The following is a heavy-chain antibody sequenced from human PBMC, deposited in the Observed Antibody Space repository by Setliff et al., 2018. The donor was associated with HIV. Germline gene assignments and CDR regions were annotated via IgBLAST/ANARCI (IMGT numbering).Heavy chain of an antibody. CDR1: GGSISGHY. J-gene: IGHJ5*02. V-gene: IGHV4-4*09. Sequence: LSLTCTVSGGSISGHYWSWIRQPPGRGLEWIGYIYSSGSTNFNPPLQSRVTISVDTSKNQFSLKLSSVTAADTAVYYCAREYYDSSGYYYPTEHPTGFDPWGQGTLVTVSS. D-gene: IGHD3-22*01. CDR2: IYSSGST. CDR3: AREYYDSSGYYYPTEHPTGFDP.